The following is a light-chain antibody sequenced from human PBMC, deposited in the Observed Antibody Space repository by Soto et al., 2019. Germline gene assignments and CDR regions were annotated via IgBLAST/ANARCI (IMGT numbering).Light chain of an antibody. V-gene: IGKV1-9*01. CDR2: DAS. CDR1: QGINSY. Sequence: IQLTQSPSSLSASVGDRVTITCRASQGINSYLAWYQQKPGKAPKVLIYDASTFQGGVPSRFSGSRSGTDFTLTISSLQHEDFDTYYCQQFNSYPLNLGGGPKVEIK. J-gene: IGKJ4*01. CDR3: QQFNSYPLN.